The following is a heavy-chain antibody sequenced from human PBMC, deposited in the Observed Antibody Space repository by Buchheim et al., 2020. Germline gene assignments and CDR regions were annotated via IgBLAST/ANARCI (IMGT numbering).Heavy chain of an antibody. V-gene: IGHV4-39*02. Sequence: QLQLQESGPGLVKPSETLSLTCSVSGGSISSRTFYWGWIRQPPGKGLEWIGSIYSSGSTYYNPSLRRRVTISVDRSNNHFSLEVSSMTAADTAVYFCARYYDFWSGSNRYFAVDVWGQGTT. J-gene: IGHJ6*02. CDR2: IYSSGST. CDR3: ARYYDFWSGSNRYFAVDV. CDR1: GGSISSRTFY. D-gene: IGHD3-3*01.